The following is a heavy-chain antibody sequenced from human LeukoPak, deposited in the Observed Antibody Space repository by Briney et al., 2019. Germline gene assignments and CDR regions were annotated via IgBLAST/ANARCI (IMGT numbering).Heavy chain of an antibody. CDR1: GYSISSGYY. V-gene: IGHV4-38-2*02. J-gene: IGHJ3*02. CDR3: ARDLVSPIIDAFDI. Sequence: SETVSLTCTVSGYSISSGYYWGWIRQPPRKGLEGIGSIYHSGSTHYNPALKSRLNISVDTSKNQFSLKLSSVTAADTAVYYCARDLVSPIIDAFDIWGQGTMVTVSS. CDR2: IYHSGST.